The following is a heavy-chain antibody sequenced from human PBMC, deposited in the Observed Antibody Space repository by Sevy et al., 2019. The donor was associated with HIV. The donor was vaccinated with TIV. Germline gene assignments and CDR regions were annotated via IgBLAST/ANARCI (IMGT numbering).Heavy chain of an antibody. V-gene: IGHV1-69*13. D-gene: IGHD6-13*01. CDR3: ARDLLAAAGHI. J-gene: IGHJ4*02. Sequence: ASVKVSCKASGGTFSSYAISWVRQAPGQGLEWMGGIIPIFGTANYAQRFQGRVTITADESTSTAYMELSSLRSEDTAVYYCARDLLAAAGHIWGQGTLVTVSS. CDR2: IIPIFGTA. CDR1: GGTFSSYA.